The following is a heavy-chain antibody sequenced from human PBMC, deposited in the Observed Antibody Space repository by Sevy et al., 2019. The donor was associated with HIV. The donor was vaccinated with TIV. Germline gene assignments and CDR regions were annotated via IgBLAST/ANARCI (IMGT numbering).Heavy chain of an antibody. CDR2: INPNSGGT. Sequence: ASVKVSCKASGYTFTGYYMRWVRQAPGQGLEWMGRINPNSGGTNYAQKFQGRVTMTRDTSISTAYMELSRLRSDDTAVYYCARVGARGYSYGYSCGYWGQGTLVTVSS. D-gene: IGHD5-18*01. CDR3: ARVGARGYSYGYSCGY. CDR1: GYTFTGYY. J-gene: IGHJ4*02. V-gene: IGHV1-2*06.